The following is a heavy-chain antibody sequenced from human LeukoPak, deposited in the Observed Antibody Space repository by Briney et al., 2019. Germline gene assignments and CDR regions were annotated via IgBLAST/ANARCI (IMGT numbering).Heavy chain of an antibody. CDR2: IKSKTDGGTT. Sequence: GGSLRLSCAASGFTFSNAWMSWVRQAPGKGLEWVGRIKSKTDGGTTDYAAPVKGRFTISRDDSKNTLYLQMNSLKTEDTAVYYCTTYYDSSGYAPYAFDIWGQGTMVTVSP. V-gene: IGHV3-15*01. D-gene: IGHD3-22*01. CDR3: TTYYDSSGYAPYAFDI. CDR1: GFTFSNAW. J-gene: IGHJ3*02.